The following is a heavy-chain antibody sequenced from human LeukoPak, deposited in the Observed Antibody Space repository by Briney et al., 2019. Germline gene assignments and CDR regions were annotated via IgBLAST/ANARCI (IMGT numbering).Heavy chain of an antibody. V-gene: IGHV1-46*01. CDR3: ARGLRTGDLDY. CDR1: GYTFTNYY. Sequence: ASVKVSCKASGYTFTNYYFHWVRQAPGQGLEWMGIINPSGGSTSYAQKFQGRVTMTRDTSTSTVYMKLSSLRSEDTAVYYCARGLRTGDLDYWGQGTLVTVSS. J-gene: IGHJ4*02. D-gene: IGHD7-27*01. CDR2: INPSGGST.